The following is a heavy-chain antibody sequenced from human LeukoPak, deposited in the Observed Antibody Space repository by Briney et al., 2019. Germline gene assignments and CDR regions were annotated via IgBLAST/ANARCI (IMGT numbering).Heavy chain of an antibody. CDR1: GYTLTELS. Sequence: ASVKVSCKVSGYTLTELSMHWVRQAPGKGLEWMGGFDPEDGETVYAQKFQGRVTMTEDTSTDTAYMELSSLRSEDTAVYYCATAPYDGSENWFDPWGQGTLVTVSS. CDR2: FDPEDGET. V-gene: IGHV1-24*01. D-gene: IGHD3-22*01. CDR3: ATAPYDGSENWFDP. J-gene: IGHJ5*02.